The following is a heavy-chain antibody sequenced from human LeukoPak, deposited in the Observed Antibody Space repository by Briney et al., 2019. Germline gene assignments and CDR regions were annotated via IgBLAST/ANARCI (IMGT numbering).Heavy chain of an antibody. CDR1: GFTFSNYW. J-gene: IGHJ4*02. Sequence: GGSLRLSCAASGFTFSNYWMSWVRQAPGKGLEWVSYISSSGSTIYYADSVKGRFTISRDNAKNSLYLQMNSLRAEDTAVYYCARDDYGDSLGYWGQGTLVTVSS. CDR3: ARDDYGDSLGY. D-gene: IGHD4-17*01. CDR2: ISSSGSTI. V-gene: IGHV3-11*01.